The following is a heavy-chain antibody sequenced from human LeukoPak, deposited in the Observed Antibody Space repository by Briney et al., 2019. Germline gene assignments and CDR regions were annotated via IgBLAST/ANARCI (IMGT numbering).Heavy chain of an antibody. CDR3: AREIVSLGSDY. CDR1: GYTFTGYY. J-gene: IGHJ4*02. V-gene: IGHV1-2*02. D-gene: IGHD2/OR15-2a*01. Sequence: GASVKVSCKASGYTFTGYYMHWVRQAPGQEREWMGWINPNSGGTNYAQKFQGRVTMARDTSISTAYMELSRLRSDDTAVYYWAREIVSLGSDYWGQGTLVTVSS. CDR2: INPNSGGT.